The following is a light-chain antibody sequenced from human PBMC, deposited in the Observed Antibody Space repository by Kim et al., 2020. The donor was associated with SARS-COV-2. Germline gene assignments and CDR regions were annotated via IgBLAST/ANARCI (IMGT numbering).Light chain of an antibody. Sequence: SYELTQPPSVSVSPGQTASITCSGDKLGNKYTCWYQQKPGQSPVLVIYQDSKRPSGIPERFSGSNSGNTATLTISRTQAMAEADYYCQAWYRTTVVFGGG. CDR1: KLGNKY. CDR2: QDS. J-gene: IGLJ3*02. CDR3: QAWYRTTVV. V-gene: IGLV3-1*01.